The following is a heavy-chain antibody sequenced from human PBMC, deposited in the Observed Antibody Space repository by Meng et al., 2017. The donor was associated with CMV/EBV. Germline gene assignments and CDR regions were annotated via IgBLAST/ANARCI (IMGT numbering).Heavy chain of an antibody. CDR3: AKPIVVVPAAIESGFDY. J-gene: IGHJ4*02. V-gene: IGHV3-23*01. Sequence: GESLKIPCAAPGFTFSSYAMSWVRQAPGKGPEWVSAINGSGGSTYYADSVKGRFPIPRDNSKNTLYLQMNSLRAEDTAVYYCAKPIVVVPAAIESGFDYWGQGTMVTVSS. CDR2: INGSGGST. CDR1: GFTFSSYA. D-gene: IGHD2-2*01.